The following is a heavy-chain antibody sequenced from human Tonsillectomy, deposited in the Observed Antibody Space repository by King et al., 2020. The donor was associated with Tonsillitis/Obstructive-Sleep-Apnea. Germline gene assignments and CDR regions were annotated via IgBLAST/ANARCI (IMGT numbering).Heavy chain of an antibody. CDR3: TTSQEGRGSTTVTTFPY. CDR1: GFTFSNAW. D-gene: IGHD4-17*01. CDR2: IKRKTDGRTT. J-gene: IGHJ4*02. V-gene: IGHV3-15*01. Sequence: VQLVESGGGLVKPGGSLRLSCAASGFTFSNAWMSWVRQAPGTGLEWVGRIKRKTDGRTTDYAAPVKGRFTISRDDSKNSLYLQMNSLKTEDTAVSDCTTSQEGRGSTTVTTFPYWGQGTLVTVSS.